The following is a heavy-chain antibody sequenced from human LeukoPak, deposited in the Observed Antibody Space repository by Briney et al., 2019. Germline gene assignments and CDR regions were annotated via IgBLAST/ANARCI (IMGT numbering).Heavy chain of an antibody. CDR3: ARDDWIDY. Sequence: PGGSLRLSCAASGFTFSDYYMSWIRRAPGKGLEWVSLISRSSGNMYYADSVKGRFTISRDNAKNSLYLQMNSLRPEDTAVYYCARDDWIDYWGQGTLVTVSS. V-gene: IGHV3-11*04. J-gene: IGHJ4*02. CDR2: ISRSSGNM. D-gene: IGHD2-21*01. CDR1: GFTFSDYY.